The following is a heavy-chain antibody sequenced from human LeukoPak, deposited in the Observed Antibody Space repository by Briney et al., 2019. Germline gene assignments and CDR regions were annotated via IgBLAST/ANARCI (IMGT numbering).Heavy chain of an antibody. J-gene: IGHJ4*02. CDR3: ARVGCSGGSCYFRYYFDY. CDR2: IIPIFGTA. V-gene: IGHV1-69*13. CDR1: GGTFSSYA. Sequence: SVKVSCKAPGGTFSSYAIGWVRQAPGQGLEWMGGIIPIFGTANYAQKFQGRVTITADESTSTAYMELSSLRSEDTAVYYCARVGCSGGSCYFRYYFDYWGQGTLVTVSS. D-gene: IGHD2-15*01.